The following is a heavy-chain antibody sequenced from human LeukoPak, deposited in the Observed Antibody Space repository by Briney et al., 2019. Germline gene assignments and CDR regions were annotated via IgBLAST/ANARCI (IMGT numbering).Heavy chain of an antibody. J-gene: IGHJ3*02. CDR2: INHSGST. Sequence: SETLSLTCTLSGYSITSGYHWGWIRQPPGKGLEWIGEINHSGSTNYNPSLKSRVTISVDTSKNQFSLKLSSVTAADTAVYYCVFHLRCSSTSCSYGAFDIWGQGTMVTVSS. CDR1: GYSITSGYH. D-gene: IGHD2-2*01. V-gene: IGHV4-38-2*02. CDR3: VFHLRCSSTSCSYGAFDI.